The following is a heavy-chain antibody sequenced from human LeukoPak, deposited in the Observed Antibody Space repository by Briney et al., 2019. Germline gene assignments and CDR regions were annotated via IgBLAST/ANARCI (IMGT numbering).Heavy chain of an antibody. Sequence: GGSLRLSCAASGFTFSSYSMNWVRQAPGKGLEWVSSISSSSSYIYYADSVKGRFTISRDNAKNSLFLQMNSLRAEDTAVYYCAREGGRYYYDSSGHGAFDYWGQGTLVTVSS. J-gene: IGHJ4*02. CDR2: ISSSSSYI. CDR3: AREGGRYYYDSSGHGAFDY. V-gene: IGHV3-21*04. D-gene: IGHD3-22*01. CDR1: GFTFSSYS.